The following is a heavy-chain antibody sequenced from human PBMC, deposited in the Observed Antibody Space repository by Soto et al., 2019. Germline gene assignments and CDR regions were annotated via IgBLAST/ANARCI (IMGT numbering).Heavy chain of an antibody. J-gene: IGHJ5*02. V-gene: IGHV3-74*01. D-gene: IGHD6-13*01. CDR1: GFTFSSYW. CDR2: INSDGSST. CDR3: ARDRVIAAAGYNWFDP. Sequence: PGGSLRLSCAASGFTFSSYWMHWVLQAPWKGLVWVSRINSDGSSTSYADSVKGRFTISRDNAKNTLYLQMNSLRAEDTAVYYCARDRVIAAAGYNWFDPWGQGTLVTVSS.